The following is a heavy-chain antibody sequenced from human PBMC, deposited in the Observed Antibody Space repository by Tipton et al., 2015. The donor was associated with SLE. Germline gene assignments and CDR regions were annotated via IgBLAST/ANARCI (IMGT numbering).Heavy chain of an antibody. CDR3: ARHDTNYGRNWFDP. V-gene: IGHV4-39*01. Sequence: TLSLTCTVSGGSINSDGYYWTWIRQPPGKGPEWIGRITNNGNTYYIPSLQSRVTMSVDTSKNHFSLKLSSVTAADTAVYYCARHDTNYGRNWFDPWGQGTLVTVSS. J-gene: IGHJ5*02. D-gene: IGHD2-8*01. CDR2: ITNNGNT. CDR1: GGSINSDGYY.